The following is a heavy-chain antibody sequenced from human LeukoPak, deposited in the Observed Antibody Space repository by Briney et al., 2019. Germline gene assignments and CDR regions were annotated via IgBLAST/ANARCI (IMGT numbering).Heavy chain of an antibody. CDR3: ASRATVTTDRFWFDP. CDR1: GFTFSSYS. CDR2: ISSSSGYI. V-gene: IGHV3-21*04. Sequence: GGSLRLSCSASGFTFSSYSMNWVRQAPGKGLEWVSSISSSSGYIYYADSVKGRFTISRDNSKNTLYLQMNSLRAEDTAVYYCASRATVTTDRFWFDPWGQGTLVTVSS. J-gene: IGHJ5*02. D-gene: IGHD4-11*01.